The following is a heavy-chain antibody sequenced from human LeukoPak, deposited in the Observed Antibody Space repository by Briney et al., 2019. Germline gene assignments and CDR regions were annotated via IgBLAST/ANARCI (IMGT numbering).Heavy chain of an antibody. CDR2: FDPEDGET. Sequence: ASVKVSCKVSGYTLTELSMHWLRQAPGKGLEWMGGFDPEDGETIYAQKFQGRVTMTEDTSTDTAYMELCSLRSEDTAVYYCATPSIDGSYYAYFDYWGQGTLVTVSS. D-gene: IGHD1-26*01. V-gene: IGHV1-24*01. CDR3: ATPSIDGSYYAYFDY. J-gene: IGHJ4*02. CDR1: GYTLTELS.